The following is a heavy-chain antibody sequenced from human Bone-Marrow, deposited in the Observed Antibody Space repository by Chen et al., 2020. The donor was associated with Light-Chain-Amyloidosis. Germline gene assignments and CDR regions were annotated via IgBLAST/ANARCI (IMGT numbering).Heavy chain of an antibody. Sequence: EMQLVESGGGLLQPGGSLRLACAISGFNVSTNYMSWVRQAPGRGLDWVSVIFSGGATSYADSVKARIRISRDTLKNIVYLHMDNLRAEDTAFYYCARGGVGFFPGHFDLWGHGVLVTVSS. CDR3: ARGGVGFFPGHFDL. D-gene: IGHD3-16*01. V-gene: IGHV3-53*01. CDR2: IFSGGAT. J-gene: IGHJ4*01. CDR1: GFNVSTNY.